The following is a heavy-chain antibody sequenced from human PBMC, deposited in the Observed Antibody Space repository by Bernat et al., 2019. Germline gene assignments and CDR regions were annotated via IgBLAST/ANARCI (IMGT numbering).Heavy chain of an antibody. CDR1: GFTFSNAW. CDR2: IKSKADGGTT. CDR3: STGGYFLDY. Sequence: EVQLVESGGGLVRPGGSLRLSCAGSGFTFSNAWMNWVRQAPGRGLEWVARIKSKADGGTTDYAEPVKGRFTISRDDSKNTVYVQMNSLKTEDTAVYYCSTGGYFLDYWGQGTLVTVSS. J-gene: IGHJ4*02. D-gene: IGHD1-26*01. V-gene: IGHV3-15*07.